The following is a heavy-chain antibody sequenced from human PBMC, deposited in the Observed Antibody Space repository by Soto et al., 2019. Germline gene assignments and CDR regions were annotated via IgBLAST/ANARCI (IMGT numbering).Heavy chain of an antibody. Sequence: QVQVVQSGAEVKKPGSSVKVSCKVSGGIFTNNAISWVRQAPGQGLEWLGGVIPLFDTAYYAQKFRGRLRISADAATTTAYMELSGLTSADTAVYFCATGGHNDGYNFYHGMDVWGQGTTVTVS. CDR1: GGIFTNNA. J-gene: IGHJ6*02. V-gene: IGHV1-69*01. D-gene: IGHD5-18*01. CDR3: ATGGHNDGYNFYHGMDV. CDR2: VIPLFDTA.